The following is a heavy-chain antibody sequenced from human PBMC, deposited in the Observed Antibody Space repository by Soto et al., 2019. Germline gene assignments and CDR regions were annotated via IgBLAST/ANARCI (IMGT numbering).Heavy chain of an antibody. CDR1: GFTFSSYG. J-gene: IGHJ6*03. Sequence: GGSLRLSCAASGFTFSSYGMHWVRQAPGKGLEWVAVIWYDGSNKYYADSVKGRFTISRDNSKNTLYLQMNSLRAEDTAVYYCARVYSGYDAPYYYYYYYMDVWGKGTTVTVSS. CDR2: IWYDGSNK. D-gene: IGHD5-12*01. CDR3: ARVYSGYDAPYYYYYYYMDV. V-gene: IGHV3-33*01.